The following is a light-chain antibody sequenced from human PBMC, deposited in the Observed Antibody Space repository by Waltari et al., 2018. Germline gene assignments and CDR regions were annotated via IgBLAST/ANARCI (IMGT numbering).Light chain of an antibody. CDR2: DAS. J-gene: IGKJ4*01. V-gene: IGKV3-11*01. Sequence: EIVLTQSPGTLSLSPGERATLSCRASQTLTTSLACYQQRPGQAPRLLIYDASKRATGIPARFSGSGSGTYFSLTISSLEPEDFAVYYCQQRTNWPLTFGGGTKVEIK. CDR3: QQRTNWPLT. CDR1: QTLTTS.